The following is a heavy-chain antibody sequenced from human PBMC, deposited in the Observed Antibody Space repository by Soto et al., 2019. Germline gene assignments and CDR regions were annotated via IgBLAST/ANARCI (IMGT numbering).Heavy chain of an antibody. CDR3: ARLRRGGYYYYGMDV. CDR2: INGSGGST. Sequence: GGSLRLSCAASGFTFSSYAMSWVRQAPGKGLEWVSAINGSGGSTYYADSVKGRFTISRDNSKNTLYLQMNSLRAEDTAVYYCARLRRGGYYYYGMDVWGQGTTVTVSS. J-gene: IGHJ6*02. CDR1: GFTFSSYA. D-gene: IGHD3-10*01. V-gene: IGHV3-23*01.